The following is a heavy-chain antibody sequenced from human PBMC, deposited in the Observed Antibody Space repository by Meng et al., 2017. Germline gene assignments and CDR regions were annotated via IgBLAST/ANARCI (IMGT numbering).Heavy chain of an antibody. CDR2: IYTSGST. V-gene: IGHV4-61*02. D-gene: IGHD2-15*01. J-gene: IGHJ6*02. CDR3: ASTLGYCSGGSCYPYYYGMDV. Sequence: SETLSLTCTVSGGSISSGSYYWSWIRQPAGKGLEWIGRIYTSGSTNYNPSLKSRVTISVDTSKNQFSLKLSSVTAADTAVYYCASTLGYCSGGSCYPYYYGMDVWGQGTMVTVSS. CDR1: GGSISSGSYY.